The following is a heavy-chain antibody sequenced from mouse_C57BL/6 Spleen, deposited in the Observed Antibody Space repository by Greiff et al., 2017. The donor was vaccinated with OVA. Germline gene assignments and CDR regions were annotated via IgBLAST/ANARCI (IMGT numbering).Heavy chain of an antibody. D-gene: IGHD1-1*01. V-gene: IGHV1-82*01. CDR3: ARDWDYYGSGGPHWYFDV. CDR2: ICPGDDDT. Sequence: QVLLKQSGPELVKPGASVKISCTASGYAFSSSWMNWVKQRPGKGLEWIGRICPGDDDTNYNGKFKGKATLTADKSSSTVYMQLSSLTSEDSAVYFCARDWDYYGSGGPHWYFDVWGTGTTVTVAS. CDR1: GYAFSSSW. J-gene: IGHJ1*03.